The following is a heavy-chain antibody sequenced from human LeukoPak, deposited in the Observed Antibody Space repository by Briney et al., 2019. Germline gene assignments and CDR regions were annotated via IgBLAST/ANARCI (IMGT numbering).Heavy chain of an antibody. CDR1: GGSISSYY. CDR2: IYYSGST. J-gene: IGHJ5*02. Sequence: SETLSLTCTVSGGSISSYYWSWIRQPPGKGLEWIGYIYYSGSTNYNPSLKSRVTISVDTSKNQFSLRLSSVTAADTAVYYCARAGTPGPASIPYNWFDPWGQGTLVTVSS. CDR3: ARAGTPGPASIPYNWFDP. V-gene: IGHV4-59*01. D-gene: IGHD1-14*01.